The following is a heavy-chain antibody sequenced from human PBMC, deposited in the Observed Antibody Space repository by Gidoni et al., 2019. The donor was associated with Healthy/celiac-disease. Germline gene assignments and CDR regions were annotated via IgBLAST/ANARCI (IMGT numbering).Heavy chain of an antibody. J-gene: IGHJ3*02. CDR2: IYWNDDK. CDR3: AHRPDRYYDSSDGDAFDI. V-gene: IGHV2-5*01. CDR1: GFSLSTRGVG. D-gene: IGHD3-22*01. Sequence: QTTLKESGPTLVKTTQTLTLTCPFPGFSLSTRGVGVGWIRQPPGKALEWLALIYWNDDKRYSPSLKSRLTITKDTSKNQVVLTMTNMDPVDTATYYCAHRPDRYYDSSDGDAFDIWGQGTMVTVSS.